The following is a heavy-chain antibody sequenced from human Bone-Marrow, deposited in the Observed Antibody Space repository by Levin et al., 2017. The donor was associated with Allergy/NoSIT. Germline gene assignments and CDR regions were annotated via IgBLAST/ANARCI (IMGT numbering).Heavy chain of an antibody. J-gene: IGHJ4*02. CDR2: ISNSGNSI. CDR3: AGVGDSGLDY. Sequence: SCAASGFTFSAYYMSWIRQAPGKGLEWVSYISNSGNSIYYADSVKGRFTVSRDNAKNSLSLQMNSLRAEDTAVYYCAGVGDSGLDYWGQGTQVTVSS. D-gene: IGHD2-21*01. CDR1: GFTFSAYY. V-gene: IGHV3-11*01.